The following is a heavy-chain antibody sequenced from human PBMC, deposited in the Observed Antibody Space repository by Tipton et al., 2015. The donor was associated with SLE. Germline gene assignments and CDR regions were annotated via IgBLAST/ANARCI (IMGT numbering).Heavy chain of an antibody. Sequence: GLVKPSETLSLTCTVSGGSINNYYWSWIRQPPGKGLEWIGYIYYSGSTNYNPSLKSRVTISVDTSKNQFSLKLSSVTAADTAVYYCAREKGDAYPNLVAFDIWGQGTMATVSS. J-gene: IGHJ3*02. CDR2: IYYSGST. CDR1: GGSINNYY. V-gene: IGHV4-59*01. D-gene: IGHD3-16*01. CDR3: AREKGDAYPNLVAFDI.